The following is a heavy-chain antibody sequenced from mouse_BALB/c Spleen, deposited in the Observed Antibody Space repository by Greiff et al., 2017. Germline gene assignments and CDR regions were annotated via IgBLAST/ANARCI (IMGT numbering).Heavy chain of an antibody. Sequence: QVQLKQSGAELVRPGSSVKISCTASGYAFSSYWMNWVKQRPGQGLEWIGQIYPGDGDTNYNGKFKGKATLTADKSSSTAYMQLSSLTSEDSAVYFCARSSDGYYAMDYWGQGTSVTVSS. CDR1: GYAFSSYW. J-gene: IGHJ4*01. V-gene: IGHV1-80*01. CDR3: ARSSDGYYAMDY. D-gene: IGHD2-3*01. CDR2: IYPGDGDT.